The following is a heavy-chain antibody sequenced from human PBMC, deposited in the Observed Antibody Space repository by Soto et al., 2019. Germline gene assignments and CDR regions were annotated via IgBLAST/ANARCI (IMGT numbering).Heavy chain of an antibody. CDR2: INHSGST. J-gene: IGHJ6*03. Sequence: PSETLSLTSAVYGGSFSGYYWSWIRQPPGKGLEWIGEINHSGSTNYNPSLKSRVTISVDTSKNQFSLKLSSVTAADTAVYYCARAGSLRFLEWFKNYYYYYYMDVWGKGTTVTVSS. CDR1: GGSFSGYY. D-gene: IGHD3-3*01. V-gene: IGHV4-34*01. CDR3: ARAGSLRFLEWFKNYYYYYYMDV.